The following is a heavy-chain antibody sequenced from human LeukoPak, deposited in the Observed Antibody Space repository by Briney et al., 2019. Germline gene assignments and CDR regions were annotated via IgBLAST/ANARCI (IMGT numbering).Heavy chain of an antibody. Sequence: GGSLRLSCAASGFTFSEAWMNRVRQAPGKGLEWVGHIKNRPDGGTTDYAAPVKGRFTISRDDSKNTLYLQMNGLKTEDTAVYYCTTDIWTYSARDYWGQGTLVTVSS. CDR3: TTDIWTYSARDY. CDR1: GFTFSEAW. D-gene: IGHD3/OR15-3a*01. CDR2: IKNRPDGGTT. V-gene: IGHV3-15*01. J-gene: IGHJ4*02.